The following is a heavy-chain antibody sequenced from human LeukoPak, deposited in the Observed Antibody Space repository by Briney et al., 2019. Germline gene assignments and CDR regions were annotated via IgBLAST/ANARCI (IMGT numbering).Heavy chain of an antibody. CDR2: ISAYNGNT. D-gene: IGHD6-13*01. CDR1: GYTFTSYG. J-gene: IGHJ6*02. V-gene: IGHV1-18*01. Sequence: ASVKVSCKASGYTFTSYGISWVRQAPGQGLEWMGWISAYNGNTNYAQKLQGRVTMTTDTSTSTAYMELRSLRSDDTAVYYCARDQYSSSWYPHYYYYGMDVWGQGTTVTVSS. CDR3: ARDQYSSSWYPHYYYYGMDV.